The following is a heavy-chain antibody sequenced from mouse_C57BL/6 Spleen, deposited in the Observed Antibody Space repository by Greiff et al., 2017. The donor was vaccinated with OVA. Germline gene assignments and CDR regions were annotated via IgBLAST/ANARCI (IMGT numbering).Heavy chain of an antibody. CDR2: IDPETGGT. CDR1: GYTFTDYE. CDR3: TRWDTTVVAHLYWYFDV. J-gene: IGHJ1*03. V-gene: IGHV1-15*01. Sequence: LVESGAELVRPGASVTLSCKASGYTFTDYEMHWVKQTPVHGLEWIGAIDPETGGTAYNQKFKGKAILTADKSSSTAYMELRSLTSEDSAVYCCTRWDTTVVAHLYWYFDVWGTGTTVTVSS. D-gene: IGHD1-1*01.